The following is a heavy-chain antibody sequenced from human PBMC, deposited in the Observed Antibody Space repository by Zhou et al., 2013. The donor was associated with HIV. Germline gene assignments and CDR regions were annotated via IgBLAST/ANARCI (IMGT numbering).Heavy chain of an antibody. J-gene: IGHJ4*03. CDR2: IIPMYGTT. V-gene: IGHV1-69*05. Sequence: QVQLVQSGAEVKKPGSSVRLSCTASGDTFRSYSLTWVRQAPGHGLEWMGEIIPMYGTTNYSPKFRDRVTITTDESRTTAYLELSSLRPEDTAVFYCATKRTVGAVVRGVVTYSGLDEWGQGDLGSPSPQ. D-gene: IGHD3-10*01. CDR3: ATKRTVGAVVRGVVTYSGLDE. CDR1: GDTFRSYS.